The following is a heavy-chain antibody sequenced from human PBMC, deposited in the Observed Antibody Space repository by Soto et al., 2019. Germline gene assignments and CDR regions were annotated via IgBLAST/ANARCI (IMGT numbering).Heavy chain of an antibody. J-gene: IGHJ3*02. V-gene: IGHV5-51*01. CDR2: IYPGDSDT. D-gene: IGHD2-15*01. Sequence: PGESLKISCKGSGYSFTSYWIGWVRQMPGKGLEWMGIIYPGDSDTRYSPSFQGQVTISADKSISTAYLQWSSLKASDTAMYYCARQGFEDIVVVVAGYDAFDIWGQGTMVTVSS. CDR3: ARQGFEDIVVVVAGYDAFDI. CDR1: GYSFTSYW.